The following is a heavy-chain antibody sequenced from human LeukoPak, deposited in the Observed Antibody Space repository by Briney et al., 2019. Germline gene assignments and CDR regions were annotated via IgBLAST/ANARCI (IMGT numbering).Heavy chain of an antibody. CDR1: GGSFSGYY. V-gene: IGHV4-34*01. CDR3: ARGSSRGSYAIPIM. J-gene: IGHJ4*02. CDR2: INHSGST. Sequence: SETLSLTCAVYGGSFSGYYWSWIRQPPGKGLEWIGEINHSGSTNYNPSLKSRVTISVDTSKNQFSLKLSSVTAADTAVYYCARGSSRGSYAIPIMWGQGTLVTVSS. D-gene: IGHD1-26*01.